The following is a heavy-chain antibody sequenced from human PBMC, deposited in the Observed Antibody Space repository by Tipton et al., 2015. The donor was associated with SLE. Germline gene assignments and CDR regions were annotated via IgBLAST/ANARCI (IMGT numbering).Heavy chain of an antibody. D-gene: IGHD7-27*01. J-gene: IGHJ4*02. Sequence: LSLTCAASGFTFSSYGMHWVRQAPGKGLEWVAVIWYDGSNKYYADSVKGRFTISRDNSKNTLYLQMNSLRAEDTAAYYCARWGTGDCFDYWGQGTLVTVSS. CDR1: GFTFSSYG. CDR2: IWYDGSNK. V-gene: IGHV3-33*01. CDR3: ARWGTGDCFDY.